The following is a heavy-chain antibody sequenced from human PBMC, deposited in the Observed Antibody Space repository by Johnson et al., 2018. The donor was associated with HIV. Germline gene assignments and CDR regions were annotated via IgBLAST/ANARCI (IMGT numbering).Heavy chain of an antibody. CDR3: AKDERQMGGWSHAFDI. D-gene: IGHD3-16*01. V-gene: IGHV3-30*02. J-gene: IGHJ3*02. Sequence: QVQLVESGGGVVQPGGSLRLSCAASGFTFSSYGMHWVRQAPGKGLEWVSFIRYDGSNKYYADSVKGRFTISRDNSKNTLYLKMNSLRAVDTAVYYCAKDERQMGGWSHAFDIGGQGTMVTVSS. CDR1: GFTFSSYG. CDR2: IRYDGSNK.